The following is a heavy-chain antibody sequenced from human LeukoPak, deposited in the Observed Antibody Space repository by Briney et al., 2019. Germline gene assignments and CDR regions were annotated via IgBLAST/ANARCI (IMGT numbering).Heavy chain of an antibody. CDR1: GGSISSGGYY. CDR3: ARDSHGIYGMDV. Sequence: SETLSLTCTVSGGSISSGGYYWSWIRQHPGKGLEWIGYIYYSGSTYYNPSLKSRVTISVDTSKNQFSLKLSSVTAADTAVYYCARDSHGIYGMDVWGQGTTVTVSS. CDR2: IYYSGST. V-gene: IGHV4-31*03. J-gene: IGHJ6*02.